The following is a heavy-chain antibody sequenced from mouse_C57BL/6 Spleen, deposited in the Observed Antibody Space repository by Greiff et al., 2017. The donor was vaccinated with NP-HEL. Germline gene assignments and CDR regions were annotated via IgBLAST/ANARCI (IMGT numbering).Heavy chain of an antibody. CDR3: ARAHYDGYPHY. V-gene: IGHV1-22*01. CDR2: INPNNGGT. CDR1: GYTFTDYN. J-gene: IGHJ2*01. D-gene: IGHD2-3*01. Sequence: EVQLQQSGPELVKPGASVKMSCKASGYTFTDYNMHWVKQSHGKSLEWIGYINPNNGGTSYNQKFKGKATLTVNKYSSTAYMELRSLPSEDSAVYYCARAHYDGYPHYWGQGTTLTVSS.